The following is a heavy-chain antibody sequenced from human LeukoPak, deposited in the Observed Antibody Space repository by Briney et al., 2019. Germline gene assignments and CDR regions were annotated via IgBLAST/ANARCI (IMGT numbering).Heavy chain of an antibody. CDR2: IYYSGST. J-gene: IGHJ4*02. V-gene: IGHV4-59*01. D-gene: IGHD5-12*01. CDR1: GGSISSYY. Sequence: SETLSLTCTVSGGSISSYYWSWIRQPPWKGLEWIGYIYYSGSTNYNPSLKSRVTISVDTSKNQFSLKLSSVTAADTAVYYCARVRRLGYYFDYWGQGTLVTVSS. CDR3: ARVRRLGYYFDY.